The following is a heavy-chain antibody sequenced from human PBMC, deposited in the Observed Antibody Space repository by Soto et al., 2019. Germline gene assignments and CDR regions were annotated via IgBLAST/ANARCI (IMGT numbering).Heavy chain of an antibody. CDR2: IIPIFGTA. Sequence: ASVKVSCKASGGTFSSYAISWVRQAPGQGLEWMGGIIPIFGTANYAQKFQGRVTITADESTSTAYMELSSLRSEDTAVYYCARDGYYYDSSGYYYDTYYFDYWGQGTLVTVS. V-gene: IGHV1-69*13. CDR1: GGTFSSYA. J-gene: IGHJ4*02. D-gene: IGHD3-22*01. CDR3: ARDGYYYDSSGYYYDTYYFDY.